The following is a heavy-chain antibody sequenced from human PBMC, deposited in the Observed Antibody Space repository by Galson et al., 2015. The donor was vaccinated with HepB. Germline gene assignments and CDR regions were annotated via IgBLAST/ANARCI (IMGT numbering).Heavy chain of an antibody. V-gene: IGHV4-4*02. J-gene: IGHJ2*01. CDR3: ASPGYCDGGACYTGGSRGYFDL. CDR2: TYSGGNL. Sequence: SETLSLTCTVSGGPIRDNWWSWVRQPPGKGLEWIGETYSGGNLNYNPSLKSRITISLDKSKNQFSLKLYFVTAADTAFYYCASPGYCDGGACYTGGSRGYFDLWGRGTLVTVSS. D-gene: IGHD2-8*02. CDR1: GGPIRDNW.